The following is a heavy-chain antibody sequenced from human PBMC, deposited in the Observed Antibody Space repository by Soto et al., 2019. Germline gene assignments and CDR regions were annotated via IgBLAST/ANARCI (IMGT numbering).Heavy chain of an antibody. D-gene: IGHD2-21*02. Sequence: GESLKISCKGSGYSFTSYWIGWVRQMPGKGLEWMGIIYPGDSDTRYSPSFQGQVTISADKSISTAYLQWSSLKASDTAMYYCARQGAGGDGSYYCYGMDVWGQGTTVTVSS. CDR3: ARQGAGGDGSYYCYGMDV. CDR1: GYSFTSYW. V-gene: IGHV5-51*01. J-gene: IGHJ6*02. CDR2: IYPGDSDT.